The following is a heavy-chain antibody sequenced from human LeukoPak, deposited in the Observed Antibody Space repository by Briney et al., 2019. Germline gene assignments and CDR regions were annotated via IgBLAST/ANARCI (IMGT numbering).Heavy chain of an antibody. CDR1: GYTFTGYY. J-gene: IGHJ4*02. Sequence: GASVKVSCTASGYTFTGYYIHWVRQAPGQGLEWMGWINPNSGGTNYAQKFQGRVTMTRDTSISTAYMELSRLRSDDTAVYYCARGYCSSTSCSYFDSWGQGTLVTVSS. D-gene: IGHD2-2*01. V-gene: IGHV1-2*02. CDR3: ARGYCSSTSCSYFDS. CDR2: INPNSGGT.